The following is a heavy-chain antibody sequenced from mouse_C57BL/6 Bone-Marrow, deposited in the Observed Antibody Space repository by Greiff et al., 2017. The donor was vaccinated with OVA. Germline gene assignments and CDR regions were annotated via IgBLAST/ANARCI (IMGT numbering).Heavy chain of an antibody. Sequence: EVKLVESGGDLVKPGGSLKLSCAASGFTFSSYGMSWVRQTPDKRLEWVATISSGGSYTYYPDSVKGRFTISRDNAKNTLYLQMSSLKDEDTAMYDCARHTRRGFAYWGQGTLVTVSA. CDR2: ISSGGSYT. J-gene: IGHJ3*01. CDR3: ARHTRRGFAY. CDR1: GFTFSSYG. V-gene: IGHV5-6*01.